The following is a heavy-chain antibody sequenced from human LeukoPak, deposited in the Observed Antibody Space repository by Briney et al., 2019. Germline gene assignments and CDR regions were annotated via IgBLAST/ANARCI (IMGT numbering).Heavy chain of an antibody. CDR2: ISGSGSST. V-gene: IGHV3-23*01. J-gene: IGHJ4*02. CDR3: AKSGGGTTKNKYYFDY. CDR1: GFTFSTYA. Sequence: GSLILSCAASGFTFSTYAMSWVRQAPGKGLEWVSSISGSGSSTYYADSVKDRFTISRDSSKNTIYLQMNSLRAEDTAVFYCAKSGGGTTKNKYYFDYWGQGTLVTVSS. D-gene: IGHD3-10*01.